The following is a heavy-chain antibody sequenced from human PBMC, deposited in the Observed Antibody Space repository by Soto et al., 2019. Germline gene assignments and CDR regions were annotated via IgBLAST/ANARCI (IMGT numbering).Heavy chain of an antibody. CDR1: GFSFSSYS. CDR3: AKNPGGVLRPD. D-gene: IGHD2-8*02. Sequence: EVQLVESGGGLVKPGGSLRLSCAASGFSFSSYSMNWVRQAPGKGLEWVSSISSSSSYIYYADSVKGRFTISRDNAKNSLYLQMNSLRAEDTAVYYCAKNPGGVLRPDWGQGTLVTVSS. J-gene: IGHJ4*02. CDR2: ISSSSSYI. V-gene: IGHV3-21*01.